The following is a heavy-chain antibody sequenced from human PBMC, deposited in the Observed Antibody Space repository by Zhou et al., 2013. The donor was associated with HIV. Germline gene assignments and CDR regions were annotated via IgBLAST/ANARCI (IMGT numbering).Heavy chain of an antibody. D-gene: IGHD6-19*01. V-gene: IGHV1-69*05. Sequence: QVQLVQSGAEVKKPGSSVKVSCKASGGTFSSYAISWVRQAPGQGLEWMGGIIPIFGTANYAQKFQGRVTITTDESTSTAYMELSSLRSEDTAVYYCASGTDNSIAVAGDYYYYYMDVWGKGTTVTVSS. CDR1: GGTFSSYA. CDR2: IIPIFGTA. CDR3: ASGTDNSIAVAGDYYYYYMDV. J-gene: IGHJ6*03.